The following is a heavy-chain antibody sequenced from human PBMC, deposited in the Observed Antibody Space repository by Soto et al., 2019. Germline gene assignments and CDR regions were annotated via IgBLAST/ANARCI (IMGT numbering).Heavy chain of an antibody. CDR2: IRYTGSP. V-gene: IGHV4-59*02. D-gene: IGHD3-10*01. CDR3: ARGDYYFASGTYYGFDY. J-gene: IGHJ4*02. Sequence: SETLSLTCAVSGGSVSSYYWTWIRKPPGKGLEWIGYIRYTGSPTYNPSLKSRVIISVDTSKNQFSLDLSSVTAADTAVYYCARGDYYFASGTYYGFDYWGQGTLVTVSS. CDR1: GGSVSSYY.